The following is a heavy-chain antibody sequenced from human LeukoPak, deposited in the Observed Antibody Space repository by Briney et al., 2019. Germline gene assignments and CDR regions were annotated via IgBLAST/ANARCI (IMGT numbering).Heavy chain of an antibody. Sequence: PSETLSLTCAVYGGSFSGYYWSWIRQPPGKGLEWFGEINHSGSTNYNPSLKSRVTISVDTSKNQFSLKLSSVTAADTAVYYCARGEGYCSSTSCYSLDPWGQGTLVTVSS. D-gene: IGHD2-2*01. CDR3: ARGEGYCSSTSCYSLDP. CDR1: GGSFSGYY. CDR2: INHSGST. V-gene: IGHV4-34*01. J-gene: IGHJ5*02.